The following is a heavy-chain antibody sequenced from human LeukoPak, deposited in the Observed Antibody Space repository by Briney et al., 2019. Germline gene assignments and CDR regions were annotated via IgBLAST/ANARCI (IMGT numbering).Heavy chain of an antibody. CDR3: ARVLTAGTDFDY. CDR1: GYTFTSYG. D-gene: IGHD6-13*01. Sequence: ASVKVSCKASGYTFTSYGITWVRQAPGQGLEWMGWISPYNRNTNYAQKLQGRVTMTTDTSTTTAYMELRSLRSDDTAVYYCARVLTAGTDFDYWGQGTLVTVSS. J-gene: IGHJ4*02. V-gene: IGHV1-18*01. CDR2: ISPYNRNT.